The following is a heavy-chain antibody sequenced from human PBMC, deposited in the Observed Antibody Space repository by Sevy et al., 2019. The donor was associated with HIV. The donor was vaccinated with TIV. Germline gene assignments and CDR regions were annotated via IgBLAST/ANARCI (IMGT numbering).Heavy chain of an antibody. V-gene: IGHV1-2*02. D-gene: IGHD5-18*01. CDR3: ARDLVRDDYSYGALDY. CDR2: INPKTGAT. Sequence: ASVKVSCKASGYTFSDYYLHWLRLAPGQGFEWMGWINPKTGATKYAQRFQGRVTLSRDTSITKAYMELSSLRSDDAALFYCARDLVRDDYSYGALDYWGQGTLVTVSS. CDR1: GYTFSDYY. J-gene: IGHJ4*02.